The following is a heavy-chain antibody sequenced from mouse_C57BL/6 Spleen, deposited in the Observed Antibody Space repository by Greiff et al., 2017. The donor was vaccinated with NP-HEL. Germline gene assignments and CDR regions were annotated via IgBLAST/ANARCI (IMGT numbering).Heavy chain of an antibody. CDR3: ARWGDWFAY. J-gene: IGHJ3*01. Sequence: EVKLMESGPVLVKPGASVKMSCKASGYTFTDYYMNWVKQSHGKSLEWIGIINPYNGGITYSQKFKDKATLTVDESSSTAYMELNSLTSEDSAVYYCARWGDWFAYWGHGTLVTVSA. V-gene: IGHV1-19*01. CDR2: INPYNGGI. CDR1: GYTFTDYY.